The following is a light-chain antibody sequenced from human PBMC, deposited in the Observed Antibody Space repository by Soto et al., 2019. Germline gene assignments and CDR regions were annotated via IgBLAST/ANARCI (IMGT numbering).Light chain of an antibody. CDR3: QLYGSSSI. CDR2: GAS. J-gene: IGKJ5*01. Sequence: EIVLTQSPGTLSLSPGERVTLSCRASQSVSSSYLAWYQQKPGQAPRLLIYGASSRATGIPDRFSGSGSGTDFTLTISRLEPEDFAVYYCQLYGSSSIFGQGTRLEIK. CDR1: QSVSSSY. V-gene: IGKV3-20*01.